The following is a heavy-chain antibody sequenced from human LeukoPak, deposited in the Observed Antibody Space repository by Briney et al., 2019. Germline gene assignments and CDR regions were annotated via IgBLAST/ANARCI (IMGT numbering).Heavy chain of an antibody. V-gene: IGHV4-59*01. CDR2: IYYSGNT. J-gene: IGHJ4*02. CDR3: ARRPGYYFDY. D-gene: IGHD3-10*01. Sequence: SETLSLTCTVSGGSMRGLYLSWILQSPGMGLEWIGYIYYSGNTNYNPSLKSRVTISLDTSRSQSSLKLTSVTAADTAVYYCARRPGYYFDYWGQGILVTVSS. CDR1: GGSMRGLY.